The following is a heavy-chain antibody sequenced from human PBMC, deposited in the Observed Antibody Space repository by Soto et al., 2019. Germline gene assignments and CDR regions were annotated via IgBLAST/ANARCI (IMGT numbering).Heavy chain of an antibody. CDR2: FTGVIGTT. J-gene: IGHJ4*02. CDR1: GFTVSTYG. CDR3: ARWNGYGDY. V-gene: IGHV3-23*01. D-gene: IGHD1-1*01. Sequence: EVQLLESGGGLVQPGGSLRLSCAASGFTVSTYGVTWVRQAPGKGLEWVSGFTGVIGTTHYADSVKGRFTITRDNSNNTVYLQMNSLRVENTAVYYCARWNGYGDYWGRGTLFTVSS.